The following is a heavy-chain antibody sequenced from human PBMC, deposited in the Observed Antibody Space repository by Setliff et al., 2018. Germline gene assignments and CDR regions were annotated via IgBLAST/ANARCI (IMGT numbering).Heavy chain of an antibody. CDR3: AKFGPLDLTGDWAFDN. D-gene: IGHD7-27*01. J-gene: IGHJ4*02. CDR1: GGSFSSFY. CDR2: INHSGTT. V-gene: IGHV4-34*01. Sequence: SETLSLTCAVYGGSFSSFYWSWIRQPPGKELEWIGEINHSGTTNYNPSLKSRVTISVDTSKKQFSLKLSSVTAADTAVYYCAKFGPLDLTGDWAFDNWGQGTLVTVSS.